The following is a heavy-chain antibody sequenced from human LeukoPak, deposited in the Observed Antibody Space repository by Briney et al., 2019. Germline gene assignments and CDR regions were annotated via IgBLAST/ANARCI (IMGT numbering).Heavy chain of an antibody. J-gene: IGHJ6*03. V-gene: IGHV3-23*01. Sequence: GGSLRLSCAASKFSVTNNYMTWVRQAPGKGLEWVSGVSGSGSSTYYADSVEGRFTISRDNSREKVFLQMSSLRVEDAAVYYCARAGSYDFWSFMDVWGKGTTVTVSS. CDR2: VSGSGSST. D-gene: IGHD3-3*01. CDR1: KFSVTNNY. CDR3: ARAGSYDFWSFMDV.